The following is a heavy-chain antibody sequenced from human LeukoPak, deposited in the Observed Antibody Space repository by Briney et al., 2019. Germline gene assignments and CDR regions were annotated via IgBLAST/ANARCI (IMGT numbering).Heavy chain of an antibody. D-gene: IGHD1-26*01. V-gene: IGHV3-15*01. CDR3: ARETGGIDP. J-gene: IGHJ5*02. Sequence: AGGSLRLSCAASGLTFSNAWMSWVRQAPGKGLEWVGRIKSKTDGGTTDYAAPVKGRFTISRDDSKNTLYLQMNSLRAEDTAVYYCARETGGIDPWGQGTLVTVSS. CDR2: IKSKTDGGTT. CDR1: GLTFSNAW.